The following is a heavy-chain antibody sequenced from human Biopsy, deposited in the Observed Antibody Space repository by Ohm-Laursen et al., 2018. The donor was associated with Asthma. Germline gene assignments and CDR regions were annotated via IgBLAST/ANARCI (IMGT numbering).Heavy chain of an antibody. D-gene: IGHD4-17*01. Sequence: TCPVSGGSINIGDYYWSWIRQHPVKGLEWIGHIYYSGSTYYNPSLKSRVSISLDTSKNQFSLSLTSVTAADTAVYYCARTTYGHDGFDPWGQGTLVTVSS. V-gene: IGHV4-31*03. CDR2: IYYSGST. CDR1: GGSINIGDYY. J-gene: IGHJ5*02. CDR3: ARTTYGHDGFDP.